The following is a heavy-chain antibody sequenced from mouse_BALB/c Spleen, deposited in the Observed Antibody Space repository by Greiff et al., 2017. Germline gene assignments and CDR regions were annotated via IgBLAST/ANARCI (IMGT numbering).Heavy chain of an antibody. D-gene: IGHD4-1*01. Sequence: VKVEESGPGVVAPSQSLSITCPVSGFSLTRYGVSRVRQPPGKGLEWLGVIWGDESTNYHSALISRLGISKDNSKSQVFLKLNSLQTDDTATYYCAKANWDYYYAMDYWGQGTSVTVSS. J-gene: IGHJ4*01. CDR3: AKANWDYYYAMDY. V-gene: IGHV2-3*01. CDR1: GFSLTRYG. CDR2: IWGDEST.